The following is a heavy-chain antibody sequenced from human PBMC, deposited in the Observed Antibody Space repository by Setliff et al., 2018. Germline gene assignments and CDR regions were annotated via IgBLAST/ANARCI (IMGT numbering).Heavy chain of an antibody. D-gene: IGHD4-17*01. CDR1: GYTFTGHY. CDR2: IDPNSGGT. J-gene: IGHJ3*02. V-gene: IGHV1-2*06. CDR3: ARDTEEIRGDYGAFNI. Sequence: GASVKVSCKASGYTFTGHYLHWVRQAPGQGLEWLGRIDPNSGGTDYAQRFQGRVTMSGDTSISTAYMELSGLRSDDTAIYYCARDTEEIRGDYGAFNIWGQGTMVTVSS.